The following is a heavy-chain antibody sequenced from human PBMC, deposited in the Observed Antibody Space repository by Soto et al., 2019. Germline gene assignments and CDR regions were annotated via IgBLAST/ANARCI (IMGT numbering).Heavy chain of an antibody. J-gene: IGHJ6*03. Sequence: QVQLVQSGAEVKKPGSSVKVSCKASGGTFSSYTISWVRQAPGQGLEWMGRIIPILGIANYAQKFQGRVTIAADKSTSTAYMELSSLRSEDTVVYYCARGRYCSSTSCTKDYYYYMDVWGKGTTVTVSS. D-gene: IGHD2-2*01. CDR3: ARGRYCSSTSCTKDYYYYMDV. V-gene: IGHV1-69*02. CDR2: IIPILGIA. CDR1: GGTFSSYT.